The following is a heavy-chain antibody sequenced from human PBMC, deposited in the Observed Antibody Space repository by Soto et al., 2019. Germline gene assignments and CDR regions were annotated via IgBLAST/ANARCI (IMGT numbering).Heavy chain of an antibody. Sequence: QAQLQTSGPGLMKPSETLSLTCTVSSVSINSFTNHYCSWIRQPPGKGLEWVGYISKSGFTRYNPPLSSRVTLSVDTPKNQFPLKLSSVTAADTALYFCATQGFGKLHGLVDVWGQGTTVTVSS. D-gene: IGHD3-10*01. CDR3: ATQGFGKLHGLVDV. J-gene: IGHJ6*02. V-gene: IGHV4-59*08. CDR2: ISKSGFT. CDR1: SVSINSFTNHY.